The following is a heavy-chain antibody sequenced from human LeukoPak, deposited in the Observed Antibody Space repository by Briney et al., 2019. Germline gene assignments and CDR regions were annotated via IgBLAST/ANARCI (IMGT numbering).Heavy chain of an antibody. Sequence: SETLSLTCTVSGGSISSGDYYWSWIRQPPGKGREWIGYIYYSGSTYYNPSLKSRVTISVDTSKNQFSLKLSSVTAADTAVYYCARGPTFYFDYWGQGTLVTVSS. D-gene: IGHD2/OR15-2a*01. CDR1: GGSISSGDYY. J-gene: IGHJ4*02. CDR2: IYYSGST. CDR3: ARGPTFYFDY. V-gene: IGHV4-30-4*01.